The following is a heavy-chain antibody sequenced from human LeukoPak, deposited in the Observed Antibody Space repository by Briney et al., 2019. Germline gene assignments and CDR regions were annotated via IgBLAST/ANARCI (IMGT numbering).Heavy chain of an antibody. D-gene: IGHD1-26*01. CDR2: IYYSGTT. Sequence: SETLSLTCTVSGGSISSYYWSWIRQPPGKGLEWIGYIYYSGTTKYNPSLRSRVTISVDTSKNQFSLRLTSVTATDTAVYYCARLRWQLVGPYFDYWGQGILVTVSS. CDR3: ARLRWQLVGPYFDY. V-gene: IGHV4-59*01. CDR1: GGSISSYY. J-gene: IGHJ4*02.